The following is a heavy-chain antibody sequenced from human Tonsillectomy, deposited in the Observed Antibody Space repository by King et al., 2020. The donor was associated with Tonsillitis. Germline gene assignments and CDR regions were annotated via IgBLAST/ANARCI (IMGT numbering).Heavy chain of an antibody. D-gene: IGHD2-2*01. CDR3: ARGIPHHGTIDY. CDR2: IGTRDDP. CDR1: GFTFSSFD. Sequence: VQLVESGGGLVQPGGSLRLSCAASGFTFSSFDMHWVRQGSGKALEWVSAIGTRDDPYYSGSVKGRFTISRENAKNSVNLQMNSLTAGATAVYFCARGIPHHGTIDYWGQGTLVTVAS. J-gene: IGHJ4*02. V-gene: IGHV3-13*05.